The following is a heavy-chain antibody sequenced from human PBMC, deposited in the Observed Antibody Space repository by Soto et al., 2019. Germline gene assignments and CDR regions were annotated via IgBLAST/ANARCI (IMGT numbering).Heavy chain of an antibody. J-gene: IGHJ4*02. CDR3: ARGGGVRAIDY. V-gene: IGHV4-31*03. D-gene: IGHD3-16*01. CDR2: IYYSGST. CDR1: GGSISSGGYY. Sequence: QVQLQESGPGLVKPSQTLSLTCTVSGGSISSGGYYWSWIRQHPGKGLEWIGYIYYSGSTYYNPSLKRRVTISVDTSKNQFALKLSSVTAADTAVYYCARGGGVRAIDYWGQGTLVTVSS.